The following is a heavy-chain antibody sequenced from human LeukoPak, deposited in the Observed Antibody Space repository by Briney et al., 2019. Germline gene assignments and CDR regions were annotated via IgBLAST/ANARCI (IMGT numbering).Heavy chain of an antibody. CDR1: GFTFRNYE. J-gene: IGHJ3*02. CDR3: ARLYCGGDCDAFDI. CDR2: ISSGGNNR. D-gene: IGHD2-21*02. V-gene: IGHV3-48*03. Sequence: PGGSVRLFCAASGFTFRNYEINWVRQAPGKGLEWISYISSGGNNRYYADSVKGRFTISRDNAKNSVHLQMNSLRAEDTAVYYCARLYCGGDCDAFDIWGQGTMVTVSS.